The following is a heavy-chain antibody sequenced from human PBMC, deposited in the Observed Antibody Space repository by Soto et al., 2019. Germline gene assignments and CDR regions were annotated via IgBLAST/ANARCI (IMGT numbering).Heavy chain of an antibody. Sequence: SQTLSLTCAICGDSVFRNSAAWNWIRQSQSRGLEWLGSTYYRSKWYNDYAVSVKSRITINPDTSKNQFSLKLNSVTPEDTAVYYCARDQTDWFDPWGQGTLVTVSS. J-gene: IGHJ5*02. CDR2: TYYRSKWYN. CDR1: GDSVFRNSAA. CDR3: ARDQTDWFDP. V-gene: IGHV6-1*01.